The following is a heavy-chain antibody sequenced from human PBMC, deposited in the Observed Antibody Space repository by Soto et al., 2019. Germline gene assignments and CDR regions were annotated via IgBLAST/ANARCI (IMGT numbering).Heavy chain of an antibody. Sequence: ASVKVSCKASGYTFTSYDINWVRQATGQGLEWMGWMNPNSGNTGYAQKFQGRVTMTRNTSISTAYMELSSLRSGDTAVYYCARLPLGAQNEEYYYYYGMDVCGPGPTLTLSS. CDR3: ARLPLGAQNEEYYYYYGMDV. CDR1: GYTFTSYD. CDR2: MNPNSGNT. J-gene: IGHJ6*02. D-gene: IGHD6-6*01. V-gene: IGHV1-8*01.